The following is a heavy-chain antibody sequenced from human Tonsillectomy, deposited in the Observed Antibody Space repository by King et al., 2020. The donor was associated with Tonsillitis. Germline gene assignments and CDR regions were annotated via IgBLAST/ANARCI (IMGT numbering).Heavy chain of an antibody. V-gene: IGHV3-21*01. CDR1: GLTFSSPT. CDR3: ARGRASGIVVVAAGDSFDI. D-gene: IGHD2-21*02. CDR2: ISSSRRYI. J-gene: IGHJ3*02. Sequence: VQLVESGGGLVKPGGSLRLSCAASGLTFSSPTMNWVRQAPGKGLEWVSSISSSRRYIYYADSVKGRFTISRDNAKNSLYLQMNSLRAEDTGFYYCARGRASGIVVVAAGDSFDIWGQGTMVTVSS.